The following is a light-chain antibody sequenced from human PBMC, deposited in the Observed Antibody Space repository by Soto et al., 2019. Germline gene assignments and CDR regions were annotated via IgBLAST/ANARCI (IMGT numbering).Light chain of an antibody. CDR2: DNN. V-gene: IGLV1-51*01. J-gene: IGLJ1*01. CDR3: GTWDSSLSAYV. Sequence: QSVLTQPPPVSAAPGQKVTISCSGSSSNIGNSYVSWYQQLPGTAPKLLIYDNNKRPSGIPDRFSGSKSGTSATLGITGLQTGDEADYYCGTWDSSLSAYVFGTGTKVTVL. CDR1: SSNIGNSY.